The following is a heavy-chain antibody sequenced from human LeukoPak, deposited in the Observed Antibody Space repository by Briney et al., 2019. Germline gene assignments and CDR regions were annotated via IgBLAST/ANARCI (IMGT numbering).Heavy chain of an antibody. CDR2: IYYSGST. CDR1: GGSISSYF. J-gene: IGHJ5*02. D-gene: IGHD7-27*01. CDR3: ARGPDNWGFWFDP. Sequence: SETLSLTCTVSGGSISSYFWSWIRQPPGKGLEWIGYIYYSGSTNYNPSLKSRVTISVDTSKNQFSLKLSSVTAADTAVYFCARGPDNWGFWFDPWGQGTLVTVSS. V-gene: IGHV4-59*01.